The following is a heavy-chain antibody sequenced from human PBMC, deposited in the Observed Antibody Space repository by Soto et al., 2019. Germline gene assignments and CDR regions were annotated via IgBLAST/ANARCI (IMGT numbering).Heavy chain of an antibody. J-gene: IGHJ5*02. Sequence: GGSLRLSCAASGFTFSSYSMNWVRQAPGKGLEWVSSISSSSSYIYYADSVKGRFTISRDNAKNSLYLQMNSLRAEDTAVYYCARDHSSSWNWFDPWGQGTLVTVSS. CDR1: GFTFSSYS. D-gene: IGHD6-13*01. CDR2: ISSSSSYI. V-gene: IGHV3-21*01. CDR3: ARDHSSSWNWFDP.